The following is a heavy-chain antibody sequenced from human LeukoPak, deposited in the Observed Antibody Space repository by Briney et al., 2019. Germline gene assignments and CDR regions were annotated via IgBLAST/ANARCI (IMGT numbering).Heavy chain of an antibody. V-gene: IGHV5-51*01. CDR2: IYPGDSDT. Sequence: GESLKISCKGSGYSFTSYWIGWVRQMPGKGLEWMGIIYPGDSDTRYSPSFQGQVTISADKSISTAYLQWSSLKASDTAMYYCARCPHYCSSTSCNPFYYYYGMDVWGQGTTVTVSS. CDR3: ARCPHYCSSTSCNPFYYYYGMDV. CDR1: GYSFTSYW. J-gene: IGHJ6*02. D-gene: IGHD2-2*01.